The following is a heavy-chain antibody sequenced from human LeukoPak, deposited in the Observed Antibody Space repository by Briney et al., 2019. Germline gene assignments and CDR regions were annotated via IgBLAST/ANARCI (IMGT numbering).Heavy chain of an antibody. J-gene: IGHJ2*01. CDR1: GDSIRSYY. Sequence: TSETLSLTCSVSGDSIRSYYWSWIRQPAGKGLEWIGRIYSVGTTNYNPSLKSRVTMSIDTSKNQFSLRLSSVTAADTAVYYCARGAGYSRYFDLWGRGTLVTVSS. D-gene: IGHD6-13*01. CDR3: ARGAGYSRYFDL. CDR2: IYSVGTT. V-gene: IGHV4-4*07.